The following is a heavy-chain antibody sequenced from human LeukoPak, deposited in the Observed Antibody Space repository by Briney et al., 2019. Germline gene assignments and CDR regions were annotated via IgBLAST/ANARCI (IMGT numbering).Heavy chain of an antibody. D-gene: IGHD3-9*01. Sequence: PGRSLRLSCAASGFTFSSYAMSWVRQAPGKGLEWVSAISGSGGSTYYADSVKGRFTISRDNSKNTLYLQMNSLRAEDTAVYYCAKAGRYFDWLATVPYFDYWGQGTLVTVSS. J-gene: IGHJ4*02. CDR2: ISGSGGST. V-gene: IGHV3-23*01. CDR3: AKAGRYFDWLATVPYFDY. CDR1: GFTFSSYA.